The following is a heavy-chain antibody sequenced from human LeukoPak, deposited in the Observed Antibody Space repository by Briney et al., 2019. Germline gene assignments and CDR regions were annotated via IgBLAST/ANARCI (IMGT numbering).Heavy chain of an antibody. V-gene: IGHV4-59*01. D-gene: IGHD5-18*01. Sequence: PSETLSLTCTVSGGSISSYYWSWIRQPPGKGLEWIGYIYYSGSTNYNPSLKSRVTISVDTSKNQFSLKLSSVTAADTAVYYCARKYSYAPGGRFDPWGQGTLVTVSS. CDR3: ARKYSYAPGGRFDP. CDR1: GGSISSYY. CDR2: IYYSGST. J-gene: IGHJ5*02.